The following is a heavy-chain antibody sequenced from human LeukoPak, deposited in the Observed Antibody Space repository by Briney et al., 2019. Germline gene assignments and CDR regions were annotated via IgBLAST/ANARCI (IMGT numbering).Heavy chain of an antibody. V-gene: IGHV1-8*01. CDR2: MNPNSGNT. CDR3: ARGTGGVSHLGN. CDR1: GYTFTSYD. J-gene: IGHJ4*02. Sequence: ASVKVSCKASGYTFTSYDINWVRQATGQGLEWMGWMNPNSGNTGYTQKFQGRVTMTRNTSISTAYTELSSLRSEDTAVYYCARGTGGVSHLGNWGQGTTVTVSS. D-gene: IGHD2-8*02.